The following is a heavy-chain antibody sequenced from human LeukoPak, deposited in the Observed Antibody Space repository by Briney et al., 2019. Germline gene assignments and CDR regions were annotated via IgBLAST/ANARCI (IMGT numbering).Heavy chain of an antibody. J-gene: IGHJ3*02. V-gene: IGHV3-23*01. D-gene: IGHD1-26*01. Sequence: PGGSLRLSCAASGFTFSNFAMSWVRQAPGKGLEWVSGINGRGGSTYYADSVKGRFTISRDNSKNTLYLQMNNLRAEDTAVYYCAKGGIVHPFDIWGQGTMVTVSS. CDR1: GFTFSNFA. CDR2: INGRGGST. CDR3: AKGGIVHPFDI.